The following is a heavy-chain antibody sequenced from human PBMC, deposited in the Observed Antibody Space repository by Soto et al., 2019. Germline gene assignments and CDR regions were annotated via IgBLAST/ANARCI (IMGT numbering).Heavy chain of an antibody. J-gene: IGHJ3*02. CDR1: GFSFSSFW. Sequence: GSLRLSCAASGFSFSSFWMHWARQAPGKGLVWVAHIHNDGSRTSYADSVKGRFTISRDNAKNTLYLQMNSLRAEDTTMYYCARDFGEVGSTAAFDIWGQGTMVTVSS. CDR2: IHNDGSRT. V-gene: IGHV3-74*01. CDR3: ARDFGEVGSTAAFDI. D-gene: IGHD1-26*01.